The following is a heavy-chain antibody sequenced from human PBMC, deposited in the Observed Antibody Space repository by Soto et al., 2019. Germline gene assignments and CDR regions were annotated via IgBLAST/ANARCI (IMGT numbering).Heavy chain of an antibody. V-gene: IGHV4-59*11. CDR1: GGSISSHY. Sequence: QVQLEESGPGLVKPSESLSLTCTVSGGSISSHYWSWVRQAPGQGLEWIGGIYYRGKTFYNPSLNSRGTIYVDTSNNQFSLKLDSVTPADTAVYYCARDGREASGIDVWGQGTAVTVSS. J-gene: IGHJ6*02. D-gene: IGHD1-26*01. CDR3: ARDGREASGIDV. CDR2: IYYRGKT.